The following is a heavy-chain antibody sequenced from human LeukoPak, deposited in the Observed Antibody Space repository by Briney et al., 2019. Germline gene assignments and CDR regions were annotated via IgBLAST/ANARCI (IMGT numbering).Heavy chain of an antibody. V-gene: IGHV3-30-3*01. CDR1: GFTFSSYA. J-gene: IGHJ4*02. CDR3: ARDPLGERGTTYFDY. D-gene: IGHD7-27*01. Sequence: GRSLRLSCAASGFTFSSYAMHWVRQAPGKGLEWVAVISYDGSNKYYADSVKGRFTISRDNSKNTLYLQMNSLRAEDTAVYYCARDPLGERGTTYFDYWGQGTLVTVPS. CDR2: ISYDGSNK.